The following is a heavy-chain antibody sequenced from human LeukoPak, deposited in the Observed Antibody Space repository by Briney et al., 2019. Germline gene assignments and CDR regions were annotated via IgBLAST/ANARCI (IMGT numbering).Heavy chain of an antibody. CDR2: MNPNSGNT. CDR3: AKDPHYYDSSGYFDY. D-gene: IGHD3-22*01. Sequence: ASVKVSCKASGYTFTSYDINWVRQATGQGLEWMGWMNPNSGNTGYAQKFQGRVTMTRNTSTNTVYMELSSLRSEDTAVYYCAKDPHYYDSSGYFDYWGQGTLVTVSS. CDR1: GYTFTSYD. J-gene: IGHJ4*02. V-gene: IGHV1-8*01.